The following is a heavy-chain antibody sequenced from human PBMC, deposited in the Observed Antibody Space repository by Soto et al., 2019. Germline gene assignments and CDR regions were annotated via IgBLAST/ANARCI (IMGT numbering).Heavy chain of an antibody. CDR3: ARGSYYYDSSGYYHD. J-gene: IGHJ4*02. CDR2: IYYSGST. D-gene: IGHD3-22*01. CDR1: GGSISSGDYY. V-gene: IGHV4-30-4*01. Sequence: PSETLSLTCTVSGGSISSGDYYWSWIRQPPGKGLEWIGYIYYSGSTYYNPSPKSRVTISVDTSKNQFSLKLSSVTAADTAVYYCARGSYYYDSSGYYHDWGQGTLVTVSS.